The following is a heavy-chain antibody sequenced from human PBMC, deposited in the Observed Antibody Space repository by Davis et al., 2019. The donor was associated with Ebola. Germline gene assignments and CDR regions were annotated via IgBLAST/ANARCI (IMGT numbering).Heavy chain of an antibody. CDR2: ISGSGGTT. CDR3: ARRADY. J-gene: IGHJ4*02. V-gene: IGHV3-23*01. CDR1: GFTFSSYA. Sequence: GGSLRLSCAASGFTFSSYAMTWVRQAPGKGLEWVSAISGSGGTTYYAGSVKGRFTVSRDNSKKTMYLQMNSLRAEDTAVYYCARRADYWGQGTLVTVSS.